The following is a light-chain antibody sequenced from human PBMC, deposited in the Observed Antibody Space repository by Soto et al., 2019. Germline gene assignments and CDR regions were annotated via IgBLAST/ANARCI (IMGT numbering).Light chain of an antibody. CDR2: DAS. CDR1: QSVSSSY. CDR3: QHYNSYSEA. J-gene: IGKJ1*01. Sequence: EIVLSQSACTLSLSPGERATLSCRASQSVSSSYLAWYQQKPGQAPRLLISDASNRAPGIPVRFSGSGSGTDFTLTISSLQPDDFATYYCQHYNSYSEAFGQGTKVDI. V-gene: IGKV3-20*01.